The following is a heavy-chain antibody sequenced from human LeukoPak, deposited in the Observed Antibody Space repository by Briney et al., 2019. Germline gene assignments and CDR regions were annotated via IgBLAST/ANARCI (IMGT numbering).Heavy chain of an antibody. CDR1: GGSFSGYY. CDR3: ARHAPRYCSGGSCYRYYYMDV. J-gene: IGHJ6*03. CDR2: INHSGST. Sequence: PSETLSLTCAVYGGSFSGYYWSWIRQPPGKGLEWIGKINHSGSTNYNPSLKSRVTISVDTSKNQFSLKLSSVTAADTAVYYCARHAPRYCSGGSCYRYYYMDVWGKGTTVTISS. V-gene: IGHV4-34*01. D-gene: IGHD2-15*01.